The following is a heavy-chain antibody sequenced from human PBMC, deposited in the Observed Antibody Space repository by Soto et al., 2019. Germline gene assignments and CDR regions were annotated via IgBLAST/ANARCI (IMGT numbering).Heavy chain of an antibody. J-gene: IGHJ4*02. CDR1: GYTFTSYY. CDR2: INPSGGST. V-gene: IGHV1-46*01. D-gene: IGHD2-2*01. CDR3: ARGDIVLVPAAMVDY. Sequence: GASVKVSCKASGYTFTSYYMHWVRQAPGQGLEWMGIINPSGGSTSYAQKFQGRVTMTRDTSTSTVYMELSSLRSEDTAVYYCARGDIVLVPAAMVDYWGQGTLVTVSS.